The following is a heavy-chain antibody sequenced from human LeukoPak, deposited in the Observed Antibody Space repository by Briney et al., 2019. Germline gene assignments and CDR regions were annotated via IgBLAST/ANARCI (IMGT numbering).Heavy chain of an antibody. CDR2: IYTSGST. Sequence: SETLSLTCTVSGGSISSYYWSWIWQPAGKGLEWIGRIYTSGSTNYNPSLKSRVTMSVDTSKNQFSLKLSSVTAADTAVYYCAREGFLWFGELFIDYWGQGTLVTVSS. J-gene: IGHJ4*02. D-gene: IGHD3-10*01. V-gene: IGHV4-4*07. CDR1: GGSISSYY. CDR3: AREGFLWFGELFIDY.